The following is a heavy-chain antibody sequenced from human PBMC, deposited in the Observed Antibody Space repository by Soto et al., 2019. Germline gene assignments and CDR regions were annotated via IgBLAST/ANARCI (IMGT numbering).Heavy chain of an antibody. D-gene: IGHD3-3*02. CDR3: AKVAHSSGTFDY. Sequence: GGSLRLSCAACGFIFSSYGMHWVRQAPGKGLEWVAVISFDGSKKYYADSVKGRFTISRDNSKNTLDLHMNSLRTEDTAVYYCAKVAHSSGTFDYWGQGTLVTAPQ. CDR1: GFIFSSYG. V-gene: IGHV3-30*18. CDR2: ISFDGSKK. J-gene: IGHJ4*02.